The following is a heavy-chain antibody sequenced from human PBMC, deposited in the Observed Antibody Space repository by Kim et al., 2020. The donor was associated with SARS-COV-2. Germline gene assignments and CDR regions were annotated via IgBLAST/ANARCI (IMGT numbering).Heavy chain of an antibody. CDR2: ISYDGSNK. Sequence: GGSLRLSCAASGFTFSSYGMHWVRQAPGKGLEWVAVISYDGSNKYYADSVKGRFTISRDNSKNTLYLQMNSLRAEDTAVYYCAKYRTRAYSYGQMEFDYCGQGTLVTVSS. J-gene: IGHJ4*02. CDR1: GFTFSSYG. CDR3: AKYRTRAYSYGQMEFDY. V-gene: IGHV3-30*18. D-gene: IGHD5-18*01.